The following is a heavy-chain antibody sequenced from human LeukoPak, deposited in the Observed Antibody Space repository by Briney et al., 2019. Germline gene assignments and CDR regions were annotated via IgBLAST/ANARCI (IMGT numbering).Heavy chain of an antibody. J-gene: IGHJ4*02. CDR1: GFTLSSYS. CDR2: ISSSSSYI. Sequence: KPGGSLRLSCAASGFTLSSYSMNWVRQAPGKGLEWVSSISSSSSYIYYADSVKGRFTISRDNSKNTLYLQMNSLRAEDTAVYYCARRGYSSSWYRCYYFDYWGQGTLVTVSS. V-gene: IGHV3-21*04. CDR3: ARRGYSSSWYRCYYFDY. D-gene: IGHD6-13*01.